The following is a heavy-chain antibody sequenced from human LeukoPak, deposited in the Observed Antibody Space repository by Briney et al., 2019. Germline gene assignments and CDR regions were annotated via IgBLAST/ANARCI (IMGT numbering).Heavy chain of an antibody. D-gene: IGHD3-10*01. CDR2: ISSSGSTI. V-gene: IGHV3-11*01. CDR3: ARGEYYYGSGSYYYYYMDV. Sequence: PGGSLRLSCAASGFTFSDYYMSWIRQAPGKGLEWVSYISSSGSTIYYADSVKGRFTISRDNAKNSLYLQMNSLRAEDTAVYYCARGEYYYGSGSYYYYYMDVWGKGTTVTISS. CDR1: GFTFSDYY. J-gene: IGHJ6*03.